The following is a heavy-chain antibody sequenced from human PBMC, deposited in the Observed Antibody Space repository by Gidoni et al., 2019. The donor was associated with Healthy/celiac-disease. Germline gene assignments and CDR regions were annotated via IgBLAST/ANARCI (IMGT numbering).Heavy chain of an antibody. V-gene: IGHV3-73*01. D-gene: IGHD1-1*01. CDR2: IRSKANSYAT. CDR3: TRHSNNWNDDWFDP. Sequence: HWVRQASGKGLEWVGRIRSKANSYATAYAASVKGRFTISRDDSKNTAYLQMNSLKTEDTAVYYCTRHSNNWNDDWFDPWGQGTLVTVSS. J-gene: IGHJ5*02.